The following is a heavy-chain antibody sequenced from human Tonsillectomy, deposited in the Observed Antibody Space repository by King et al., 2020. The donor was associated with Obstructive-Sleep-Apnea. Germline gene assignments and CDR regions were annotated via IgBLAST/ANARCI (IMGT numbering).Heavy chain of an antibody. V-gene: IGHV5-51*01. CDR1: GYSFTSYW. Sequence: QLVQSGAEVKKPGESLKISCKGAGYSFTSYWIGWVLQMPGKGLEWMGIIYPGDSYTRYSPSFQGQVTISADKSISTAYLQWSSLKASDTAMYYCARIVLLWFGEPPTGYFDFWGQGTLVTVSS. CDR2: IYPGDSYT. CDR3: ARIVLLWFGEPPTGYFDF. D-gene: IGHD3-10*01. J-gene: IGHJ4*02.